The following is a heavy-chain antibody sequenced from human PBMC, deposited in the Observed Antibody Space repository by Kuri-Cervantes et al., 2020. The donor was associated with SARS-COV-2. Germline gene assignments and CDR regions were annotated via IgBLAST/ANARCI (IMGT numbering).Heavy chain of an antibody. J-gene: IGHJ4*02. CDR2: IYTSGNT. D-gene: IGHD6-13*01. Sequence: SETLSLTCTVSGGAISSHYWSWIRQPAGKGLEWIGRIYTSGNTNYNPSLKSRVTISVDTSKNQFSLKLSSVTAADTAVYYCAGQDTAAGFMDYWGQGTLVTVSS. CDR3: AGQDTAAGFMDY. V-gene: IGHV4-4*07. CDR1: GGAISSHY.